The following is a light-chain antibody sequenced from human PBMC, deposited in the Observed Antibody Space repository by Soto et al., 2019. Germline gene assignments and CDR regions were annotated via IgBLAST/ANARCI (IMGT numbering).Light chain of an antibody. Sequence: QSVLTQPPSVSGAPGQRVTISCTGSSSNIGAGYDVNWYQQLPGTAPKFLIYANSNRPSGVPDRFSGSKSGTSASLAITGLQTEDEADYYCQSYDGSLSGYVFGPGTKLTVL. CDR2: ANS. CDR1: SSNIGAGYD. J-gene: IGLJ1*01. CDR3: QSYDGSLSGYV. V-gene: IGLV1-40*01.